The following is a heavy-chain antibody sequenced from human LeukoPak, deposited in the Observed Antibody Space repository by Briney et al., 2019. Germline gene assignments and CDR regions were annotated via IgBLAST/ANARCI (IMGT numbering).Heavy chain of an antibody. V-gene: IGHV3-30*04. CDR3: VSALGDEYYDILTD. CDR2: ISYDGTNK. J-gene: IGHJ4*02. D-gene: IGHD3-9*01. Sequence: PGGSLRLSCAASGFTFSSYVMHWVRQAPGKGLEGLPVISYDGTNKYYADSVKGRFTISRDNSKNTLYLQMNSLRAEDTAVYYCVSALGDEYYDILTDWGQGTLVTVSS. CDR1: GFTFSSYV.